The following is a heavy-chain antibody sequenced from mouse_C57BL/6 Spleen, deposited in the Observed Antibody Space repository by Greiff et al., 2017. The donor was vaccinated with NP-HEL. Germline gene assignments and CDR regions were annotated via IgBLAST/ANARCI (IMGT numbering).Heavy chain of an antibody. CDR1: GYTFTSYG. J-gene: IGHJ1*03. V-gene: IGHV1-81*01. CDR2: IYPRSGNT. CDR3: ARSGSSPYWYFDV. D-gene: IGHD1-1*01. Sequence: VQLQESGAELARPGASVKLSCKASGYTFTSYGISWVKQRTGQGLEWIGEIYPRSGNTYYNEKFKGKATLTADKSSSTAYMELRSLTSEDSAVYFCARSGSSPYWYFDVWGTGTTVTVSS.